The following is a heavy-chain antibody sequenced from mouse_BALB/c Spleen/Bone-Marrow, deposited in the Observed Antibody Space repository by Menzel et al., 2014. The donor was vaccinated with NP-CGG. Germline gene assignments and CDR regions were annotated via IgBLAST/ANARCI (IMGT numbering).Heavy chain of an antibody. CDR3: ARDGYYVFYAMDY. CDR2: INSNGGST. CDR1: GFTFSSYG. Sequence: EVKVVESGGGLVQPGGSLKLSCAASGFTFSSYGMSWVRQTPDKGLELVATINSNGGSTYYPDSVKGRFTISRDNAKNTLYLQMSSLKSEDTAMYYCARDGYYVFYAMDYWGQGTSVTVSS. V-gene: IGHV5-6-3*01. D-gene: IGHD2-3*01. J-gene: IGHJ4*01.